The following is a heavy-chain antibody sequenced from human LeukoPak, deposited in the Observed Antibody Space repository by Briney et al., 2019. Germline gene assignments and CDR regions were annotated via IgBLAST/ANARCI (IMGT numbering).Heavy chain of an antibody. CDR2: INHSGST. V-gene: IGHV4-34*01. D-gene: IGHD3-10*01. CDR3: ARGRTVRGAIKFYYYMDV. CDR1: GGSFSGYY. Sequence: SETLSLTCAVYGGSFSGYYWSWIRQPPGKGLEWIGEINHSGSTNYNPSLKSRVTISVDTSKNQFSLKLSSVTAADTTVYYCARGRTVRGAIKFYYYMDVWGKGTTVTVSS. J-gene: IGHJ6*03.